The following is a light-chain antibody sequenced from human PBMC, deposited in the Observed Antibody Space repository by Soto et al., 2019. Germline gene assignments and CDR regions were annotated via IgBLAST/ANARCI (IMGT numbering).Light chain of an antibody. Sequence: EIVLTQSPATLSLSPCERATLSFRASQNVSSSLSWYQQRPGQAPRLLIYDASNSATGIPARFSVSGSGTDFTLTISSLEPEDFAVYYCQQRSNWRETFGRGTQVEIK. V-gene: IGKV3-11*01. CDR1: QNVSSS. J-gene: IGKJ1*01. CDR3: QQRSNWRET. CDR2: DAS.